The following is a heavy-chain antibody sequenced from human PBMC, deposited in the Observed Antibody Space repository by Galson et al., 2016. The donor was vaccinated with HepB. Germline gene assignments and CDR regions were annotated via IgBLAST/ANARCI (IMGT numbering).Heavy chain of an antibody. V-gene: IGHV3-74*01. CDR3: ARDSVFTLSKGVPFDH. CDR1: GFTFSNSW. CDR2: VNGDGTNI. J-gene: IGHJ4*02. Sequence: SLRLSCAVSGFTFSNSWMHWVRQAPGKGLMWISRVNGDGTNIAYADSVKGRFTISRDNAKDTIYLEMNGLRAEDTAVYYCARDSVFTLSKGVPFDHWGQGTPVTVSS. D-gene: IGHD3-22*01.